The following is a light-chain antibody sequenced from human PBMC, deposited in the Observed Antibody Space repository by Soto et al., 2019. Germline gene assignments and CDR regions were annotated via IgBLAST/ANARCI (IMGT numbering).Light chain of an antibody. CDR2: AAS. J-gene: IGKJ1*01. V-gene: IGKV1-39*01. CDR1: QSILTY. CDR3: QQSHSIPQT. Sequence: DIQMTQSPSSMTASVGDRVTITCRASQSILTYLNWYQQKPGKAPKVLIYAASSLQSGVPSRFSGSGSGTDFTLTISSLQPEDFATYYCQQSHSIPQTFGQGTKVEIK.